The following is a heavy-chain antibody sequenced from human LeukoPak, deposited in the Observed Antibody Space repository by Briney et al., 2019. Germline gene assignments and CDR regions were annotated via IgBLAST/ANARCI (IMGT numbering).Heavy chain of an antibody. CDR2: IHYSGST. CDR3: AREAYYYDSSAYYYVVFDY. V-gene: IGHV4-59*12. Sequence: SETLSLTCTVSGASTSSFSWSWIRQPPGKGLEWIGYIHYSGSTNYNSSLKSRVTISVDTSKNQFSLKLSSVTAADTAVYYCAREAYYYDSSAYYYVVFDYWGQGTLVTVSS. D-gene: IGHD3-22*01. CDR1: GASTSSFS. J-gene: IGHJ4*02.